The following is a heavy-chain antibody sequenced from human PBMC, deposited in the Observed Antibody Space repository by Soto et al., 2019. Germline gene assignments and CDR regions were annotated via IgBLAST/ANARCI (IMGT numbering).Heavy chain of an antibody. J-gene: IGHJ6*02. Sequence: GPSVKVSCKASGYTFTSYYMHWVRQAPGQGLEWMGIINPSGGSTSYAQKFQGRVTMTRDTSTSTVYMELSSLRSEDTAVYYCARLRYYYDSSGLNYGMDVWGQGTTVTVSS. D-gene: IGHD3-22*01. V-gene: IGHV1-46*01. CDR3: ARLRYYYDSSGLNYGMDV. CDR1: GYTFTSYY. CDR2: INPSGGST.